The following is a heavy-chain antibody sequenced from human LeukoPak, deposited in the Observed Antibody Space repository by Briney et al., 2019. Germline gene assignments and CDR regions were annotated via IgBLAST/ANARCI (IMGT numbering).Heavy chain of an antibody. Sequence: PGGSLRLSCAASRFTFSSYAMSWVRQAPGKGLEWVSSISGSGGSTYYAGSVKGRFTISRDNSKNTLYLQMNSLRAEDTAVYYCARGGPAASFDYWGQGTLVTVSS. CDR1: RFTFSSYA. D-gene: IGHD2-2*01. CDR3: ARGGPAASFDY. CDR2: ISGSGGST. V-gene: IGHV3-23*01. J-gene: IGHJ4*02.